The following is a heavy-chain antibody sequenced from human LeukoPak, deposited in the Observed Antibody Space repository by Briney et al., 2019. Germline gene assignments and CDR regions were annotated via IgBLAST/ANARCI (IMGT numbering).Heavy chain of an antibody. D-gene: IGHD3-22*01. Sequence: GGSLRLSCAASGFTFSSYAMSWVRQAPGKGLEWVSAISGSGGSTYYADSVKGRFTISRDNSKNTLYLQMNSLRAEDTAVYYCARGPYYDSSSSKVPFDYWGQGTLVTVSS. V-gene: IGHV3-23*01. CDR3: ARGPYYDSSSSKVPFDY. CDR1: GFTFSSYA. CDR2: ISGSGGST. J-gene: IGHJ4*02.